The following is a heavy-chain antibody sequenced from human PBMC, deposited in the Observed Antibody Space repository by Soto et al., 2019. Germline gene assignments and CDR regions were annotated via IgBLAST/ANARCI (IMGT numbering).Heavy chain of an antibody. CDR1: GITFTAYA. V-gene: IGHV3-23*01. J-gene: IGHJ4*02. CDR3: ATIIIPAATNFY. CDR2: ISGSGGST. D-gene: IGHD2-2*01. Sequence: EVQLLESGGGLVQPGGSLRLSCAASGITFTAYAMSWVRQAPGKGLEWVSSISGSGGSTYYADSVKGRLTISRDNSKNTRYLQMNSLRAEDTAVYYCATIIIPAATNFYWGQGTLVTVSS.